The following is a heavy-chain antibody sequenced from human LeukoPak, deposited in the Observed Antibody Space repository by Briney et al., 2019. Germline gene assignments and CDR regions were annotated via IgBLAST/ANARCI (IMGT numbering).Heavy chain of an antibody. D-gene: IGHD5-24*01. V-gene: IGHV3-30-3*01. Sequence: GGPLTLLCAASGFTFRSYAMHWVPQAPGEGLVGVAVISYEGSNIYYADSVKRRFHISRDNYKNTVSLDIHTLNAEDTAVYYCARDQENYYYSMDVRGQGTPVTVSS. CDR2: ISYEGSNI. CDR1: GFTFRSYA. CDR3: ARDQENYYYSMDV. J-gene: IGHJ6*02.